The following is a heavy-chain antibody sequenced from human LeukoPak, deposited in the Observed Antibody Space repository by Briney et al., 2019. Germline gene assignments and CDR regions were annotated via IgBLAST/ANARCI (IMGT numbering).Heavy chain of an antibody. Sequence: GRSLRLSCAASGFTFSSYGMHWVRQAPGKGLEWVAVISYDGSNKYYADSVKGRSTISRDNSKNTLYLQMSSLRAEDTAVYYCAKGRRVGSLIAADYWGQGTLVTVSS. J-gene: IGHJ4*02. CDR3: AKGRRVGSLIAADY. CDR1: GFTFSSYG. V-gene: IGHV3-30*18. CDR2: ISYDGSNK. D-gene: IGHD6-13*01.